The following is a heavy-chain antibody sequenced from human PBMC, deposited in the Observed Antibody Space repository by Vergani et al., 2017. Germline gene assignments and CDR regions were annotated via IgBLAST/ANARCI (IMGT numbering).Heavy chain of an antibody. Sequence: VQPGRSLRLSCAASGFTFSSYAMSWVRQAPGKGLEWVSAISGSGGSTYYADSVKGRFTISRDNSKNTLYLQMNSLRAEDTAVYYCAKDRDSSGYYGVGWFDPWGQGTLVTVSS. CDR2: ISGSGGST. CDR1: GFTFSSYA. CDR3: AKDRDSSGYYGVGWFDP. J-gene: IGHJ5*02. V-gene: IGHV3-23*01. D-gene: IGHD3-22*01.